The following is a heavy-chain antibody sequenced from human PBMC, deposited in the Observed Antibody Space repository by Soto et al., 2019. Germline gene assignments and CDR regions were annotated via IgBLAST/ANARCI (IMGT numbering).Heavy chain of an antibody. V-gene: IGHV3-21*01. CDR2: ISSSSSYI. CDR1: GFTFSSYS. CDR3: ARTLPDYYDSSGYYYGFDY. J-gene: IGHJ4*02. D-gene: IGHD3-22*01. Sequence: GGSLRLSCAASGFTFSSYSMNWVRQAPGKGLEWVSSISSSSSYIYYADSVKGRFTISRDNAKNSLYLQMNSLRAEDTAVYYCARTLPDYYDSSGYYYGFDYWGQGTLVTVSS.